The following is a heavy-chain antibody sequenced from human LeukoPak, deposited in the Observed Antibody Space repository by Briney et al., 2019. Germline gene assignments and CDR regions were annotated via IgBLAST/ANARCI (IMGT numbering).Heavy chain of an antibody. Sequence: PGGSLRLSCAASGFTFSSYSMNWVRQAPGKGLEWVSSISSSSSYIYYAESVKGRFTISRDNAKNSLYLQMNSLRAEDTAVYYCAREVGASVVWGQGTLVTVSS. V-gene: IGHV3-21*01. CDR1: GFTFSSYS. CDR2: ISSSSSYI. J-gene: IGHJ4*02. D-gene: IGHD1-26*01. CDR3: AREVGASVV.